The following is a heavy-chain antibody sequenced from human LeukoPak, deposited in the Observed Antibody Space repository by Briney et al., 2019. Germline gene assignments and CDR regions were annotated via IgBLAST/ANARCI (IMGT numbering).Heavy chain of an antibody. CDR3: ARSYSSSWYYYYGMDV. CDR1: GFTFSSYG. CDR2: IWYDGGNK. J-gene: IGHJ6*02. D-gene: IGHD6-13*01. V-gene: IGHV3-33*01. Sequence: GGSLRPSCAASGFTFSSYGMHWVRQAPGKGLEWVAVIWYDGGNKYYADSVKGRFTISRDNSKNTLYLQMNSLRAEDTAVYYCARSYSSSWYYYYGMDVWGQGTTVTVSS.